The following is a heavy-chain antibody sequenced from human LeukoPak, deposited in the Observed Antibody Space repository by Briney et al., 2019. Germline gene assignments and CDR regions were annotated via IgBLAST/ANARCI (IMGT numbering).Heavy chain of an antibody. V-gene: IGHV3-21*01. CDR1: GFTFSSYS. D-gene: IGHD3-9*01. Sequence: PGGSLRLSCAASGFTFSSYSMNWVRQAPGKGLEWVSSISSSSSYIYYADSVKGRFTTSRDNAKNSLYLQMNSLRAEDTAVYYCARDHRYDILTGYDLWGQGTLVTVSS. CDR3: ARDHRYDILTGYDL. J-gene: IGHJ5*02. CDR2: ISSSSSYI.